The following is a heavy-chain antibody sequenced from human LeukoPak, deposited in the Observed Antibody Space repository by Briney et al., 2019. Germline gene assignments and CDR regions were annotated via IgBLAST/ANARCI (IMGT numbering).Heavy chain of an antibody. CDR2: ISSTGTT. D-gene: IGHD3-10*01. J-gene: IGHJ4*02. Sequence: GGSLRLSCAASGFTLRSYTMNWVRQAPGKGLEWVSYISSTGTTYFADSVKGRFTISRDNSKNTLYLQMNSLRAEDTAVYYCAKNSGDPYYFDYWGQGTLVTVSS. V-gene: IGHV3-48*01. CDR3: AKNSGDPYYFDY. CDR1: GFTLRSYT.